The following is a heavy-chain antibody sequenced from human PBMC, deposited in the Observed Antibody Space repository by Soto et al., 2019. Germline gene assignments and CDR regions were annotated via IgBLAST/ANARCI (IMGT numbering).Heavy chain of an antibody. D-gene: IGHD3-22*01. J-gene: IGHJ6*02. V-gene: IGHV1-69*05. CDR3: ARRETCGDYSIYYYYGMDV. Sequence: QVQLVQSGAEVKKPGSSVKVSCKASGGTFSSYAISWVRQAPGQGLEWMGGIIPIFGTANYAQKFQGRVTITSAESTSTDYLELSRLRSEDTDVYYRARRETCGDYSIYYYYGMDVWGQGTTDTVSS. CDR1: GGTFSSYA. CDR2: IIPIFGTA.